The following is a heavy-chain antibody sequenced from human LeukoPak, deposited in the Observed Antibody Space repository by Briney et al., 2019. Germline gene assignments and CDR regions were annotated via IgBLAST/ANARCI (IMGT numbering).Heavy chain of an antibody. Sequence: GGSLRLSCAASGFTFSDYYMSWIRQAPGKGLEWVAFIRYDGSNKYYADSVKGRFTISRDNAKNSLFLQMNSLRAEDTALYYCARDTVGVTDYWGQGTLVTVSS. CDR3: ARDTVGVTDY. D-gene: IGHD1-26*01. V-gene: IGHV3-30*02. CDR1: GFTFSDYY. CDR2: IRYDGSNK. J-gene: IGHJ4*02.